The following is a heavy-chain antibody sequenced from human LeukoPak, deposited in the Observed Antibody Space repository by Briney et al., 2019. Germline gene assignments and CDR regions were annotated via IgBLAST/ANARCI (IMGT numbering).Heavy chain of an antibody. D-gene: IGHD5-12*01. J-gene: IGHJ4*02. Sequence: GESLKISCKGSGYSFTSYWIGWVRQMPGEGLEWMGIIYPGDSDTRYSPSFQGQVTISADKSISTAYLQWSSLKASDTAMYYCARTVDGVYTGYDKWGQGTLVTVSS. CDR1: GYSFTSYW. CDR3: ARTVDGVYTGYDK. CDR2: IYPGDSDT. V-gene: IGHV5-51*01.